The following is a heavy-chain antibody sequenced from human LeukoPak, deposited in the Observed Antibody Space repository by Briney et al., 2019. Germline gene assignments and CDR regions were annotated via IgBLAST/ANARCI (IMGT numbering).Heavy chain of an antibody. V-gene: IGHV1-8*01. CDR1: GYTFTSYD. Sequence: GASVKVSCKASGYTFTSYDINWVRQATGQGLEWMGWMNPNSGNTGYAQKFQGRVCMTRDTSISTAYMELSSLRSEDTAVYYCARGPVEAVFGVSTEDWGQGTTVTVSS. J-gene: IGHJ6*02. CDR2: MNPNSGNT. D-gene: IGHD3-10*02. CDR3: ARGPVEAVFGVSTED.